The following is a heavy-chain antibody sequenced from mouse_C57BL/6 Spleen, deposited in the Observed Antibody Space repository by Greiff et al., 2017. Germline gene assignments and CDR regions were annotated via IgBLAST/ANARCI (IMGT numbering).Heavy chain of an antibody. V-gene: IGHV1-4*01. Sequence: VKLVESGAELARPGASVKMSCKASGYTFTSYTMHWVKQRPGQGLEWIGYINPSSGYTKYNQKFKDKATLTADKSSSTAYMQLSSLTSEDSAVYYCARSRDYGNYDYWGQGTTLTVSS. CDR2: INPSSGYT. J-gene: IGHJ2*01. CDR1: GYTFTSYT. D-gene: IGHD2-1*01. CDR3: ARSRDYGNYDY.